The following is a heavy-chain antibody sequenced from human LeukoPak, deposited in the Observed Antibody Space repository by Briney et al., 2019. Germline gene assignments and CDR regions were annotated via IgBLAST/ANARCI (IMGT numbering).Heavy chain of an antibody. CDR3: ARAATLGNTRPGTHFDS. Sequence: PGGSLRLSCAASGFTFSSYNMNWVRQAPGKGLEWVSSISCSSSYIYYAESAKGRFSISRDKAKNSLYLQLNSLRAEDTAVYYCARAATLGNTRPGTHFDSWGQGTLVTVSS. CDR1: GFTFSSYN. D-gene: IGHD1-14*01. V-gene: IGHV3-21*01. J-gene: IGHJ4*02. CDR2: ISCSSSYI.